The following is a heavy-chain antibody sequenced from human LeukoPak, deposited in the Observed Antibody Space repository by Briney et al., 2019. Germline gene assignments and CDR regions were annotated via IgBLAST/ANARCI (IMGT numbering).Heavy chain of an antibody. CDR2: IYSSGSS. D-gene: IGHD3-10*01. J-gene: IGHJ6*03. V-gene: IGHV4-61*05. CDR1: GGSISSSSYY. CDR3: ARVFDSGSQAYFYYMDV. Sequence: KPSETLSLTCTVSGGSISSSSYYWGWIRQPPGKGLEWIGYIYSSGSSNYNPSLKSRVTMSVDTSKNQFSLKVSSVTAADTAVYYCARVFDSGSQAYFYYMDVWGKGTTVTISS.